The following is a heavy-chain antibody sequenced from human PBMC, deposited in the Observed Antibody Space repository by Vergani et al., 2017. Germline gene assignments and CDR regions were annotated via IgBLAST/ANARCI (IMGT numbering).Heavy chain of an antibody. CDR3: ARDSTRHQYDFWSGSGWFDP. Sequence: QVQLVQSGAEVKKPGSSVKVSCKASGGTFSSYAISWVRQAPGQGLEWMGGIIPIFGTANYAQKFQGRVTITADESTSTAYMELSSLRSEDTAVYYCARDSTRHQYDFWSGSGWFDPWGEGTLGTVSS. CDR1: GGTFSSYA. J-gene: IGHJ5*02. V-gene: IGHV1-69*01. D-gene: IGHD3-3*01. CDR2: IIPIFGTA.